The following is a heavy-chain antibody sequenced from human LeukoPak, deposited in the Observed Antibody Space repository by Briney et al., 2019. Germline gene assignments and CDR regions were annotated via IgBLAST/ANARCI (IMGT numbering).Heavy chain of an antibody. Sequence: GRSLRLSCAASGFTFRSYGMSWVRQAPGKGLEWVSGISSSGGTTYYTDSVKGRFTISRDNSKNTLYLQMNSLRVEDTAIYYCAKDRDIVVIVAASDYWGQGTLVSVSS. CDR2: ISSSGGTT. D-gene: IGHD2-15*01. V-gene: IGHV3-23*01. CDR3: AKDRDIVVIVAASDY. CDR1: GFTFRSYG. J-gene: IGHJ4*02.